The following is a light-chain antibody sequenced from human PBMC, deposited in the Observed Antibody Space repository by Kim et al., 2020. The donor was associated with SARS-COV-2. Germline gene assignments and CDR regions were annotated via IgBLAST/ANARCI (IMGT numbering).Light chain of an antibody. CDR1: QDIGNA. J-gene: IGKJ1*01. V-gene: IGKV1-6*01. CDR3: LQDFNYQ. Sequence: LSASGGDRVTITGRASQDIGNAVSWYQHKPGKAPKLLIYAASSLPSGVPSRFSGSGSGTDFTLTISSLQPEDFATYYCLQDFNYQFGQGTKVDIK. CDR2: AAS.